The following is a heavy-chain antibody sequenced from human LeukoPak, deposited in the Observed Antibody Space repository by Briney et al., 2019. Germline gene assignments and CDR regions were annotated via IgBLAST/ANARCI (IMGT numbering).Heavy chain of an antibody. V-gene: IGHV4-39*01. CDR3: ARRPLSGSSF. D-gene: IGHD1-26*01. CDR2: IYYSGST. J-gene: IGHJ4*02. CDR1: GGSISSSSYY. Sequence: KPSETLSLTCTISGGSISSSSYYWGWLRQPPGKGLEWIGSIYYSGSTYYNPSLKSRVTISVDTSKNQFSLKLSSVTAADTAVYYCARRPLSGSSFWGQGTLVTVSS.